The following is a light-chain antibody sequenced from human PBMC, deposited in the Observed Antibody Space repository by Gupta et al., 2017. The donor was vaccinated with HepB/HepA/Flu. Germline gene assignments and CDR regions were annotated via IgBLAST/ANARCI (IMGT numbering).Light chain of an antibody. V-gene: IGKV4-1*01. Sequence: DIVMTQSPDSLAVSLGERATINCKSSQSVLYSSNNKNYLAWYQQKPVNRESGVPDRFSGSGSGTDFTLTISRLQAEDVAVYYCQQDDSRPWTFGQGTKVEIK. CDR3: QQDDSRPWT. CDR1: QSVLYSSNNKNY. J-gene: IGKJ1*01.